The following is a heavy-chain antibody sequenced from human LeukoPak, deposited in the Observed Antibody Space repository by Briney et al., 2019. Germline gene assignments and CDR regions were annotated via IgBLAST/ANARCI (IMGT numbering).Heavy chain of an antibody. V-gene: IGHV4-59*01. CDR3: ARGTYGSSWQLEHFDY. Sequence: PSETLSLTCTVSGGSISSYYWSWIRQPPGKGLEWIGYIYYSGSTNYNPSLKSRVTISVDTPKNQFSLKLSSLTAADTAVYYCARGTYGSSWQLEHFDYWVQGTLVTVSS. D-gene: IGHD6-13*01. CDR2: IYYSGST. CDR1: GGSISSYY. J-gene: IGHJ4*02.